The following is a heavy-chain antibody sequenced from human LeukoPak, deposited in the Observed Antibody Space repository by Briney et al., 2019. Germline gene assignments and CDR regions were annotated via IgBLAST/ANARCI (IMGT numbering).Heavy chain of an antibody. V-gene: IGHV3-48*01. D-gene: IGHD3-22*01. CDR3: ARAGFNAYDLSTMIVLWDAFDI. CDR2: ISSSSSTI. Sequence: GGSLRLSCAASGFTLSSYSMNWVRQAPGKGLEWVSYISSSSSTIYYADSVKGRFTISRDNAKNSLYLQMNSLRAEDTAVYYCARAGFNAYDLSTMIVLWDAFDIWGQGTMVTVSS. J-gene: IGHJ3*02. CDR1: GFTLSSYS.